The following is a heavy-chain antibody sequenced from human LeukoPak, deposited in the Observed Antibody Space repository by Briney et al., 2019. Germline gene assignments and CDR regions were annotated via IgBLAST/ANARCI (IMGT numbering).Heavy chain of an antibody. V-gene: IGHV3-23*01. CDR2: ISGSGGST. CDR3: AKTGYDYIWGSYRPTFFDY. J-gene: IGHJ4*02. D-gene: IGHD3-16*02. Sequence: PGGALRLSCAAPGFTFSSYAMSWVRQAPGKGLEWVSAISGSGGSTYYADSVKGRFTISRDNSKNTLYLQMNSLRAEDTAVYYCAKTGYDYIWGSYRPTFFDYWGQGTLVTVSS. CDR1: GFTFSSYA.